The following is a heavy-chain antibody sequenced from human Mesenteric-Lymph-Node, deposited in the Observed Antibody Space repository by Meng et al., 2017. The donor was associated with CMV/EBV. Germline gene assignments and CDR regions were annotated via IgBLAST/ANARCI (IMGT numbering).Heavy chain of an antibody. CDR3: AKDQPAPMVRGERYY. CDR1: GFTFSSYA. V-gene: IGHV3-23*01. Sequence: GGSLRLSCAASGFTFSSYAMSWVRQAPGKGLEWVSTISGSGISTYYADSVKGRFTISSDNSKNTLYLQMNSLRAEDTAVYYCAKDQPAPMVRGERYYWGQGTLVTVSS. J-gene: IGHJ4*02. D-gene: IGHD3-10*01. CDR2: ISGSGIST.